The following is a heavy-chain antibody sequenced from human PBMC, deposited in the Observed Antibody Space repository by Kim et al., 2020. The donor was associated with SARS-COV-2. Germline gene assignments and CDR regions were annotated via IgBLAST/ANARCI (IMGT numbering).Heavy chain of an antibody. J-gene: IGHJ4*02. D-gene: IGHD1-26*01. Sequence: GGSLRLSCAASGFTFSSYGMHWVRQAPGKGLEWVAVIWYDGSNKYYADSVKGRFTISRDNSKNTLYLQMNSLRAEDTAVYYCARDGKGGDEMQLLDYWGQGTLVTVSS. CDR1: GFTFSSYG. CDR3: ARDGKGGDEMQLLDY. CDR2: IWYDGSNK. V-gene: IGHV3-33*01.